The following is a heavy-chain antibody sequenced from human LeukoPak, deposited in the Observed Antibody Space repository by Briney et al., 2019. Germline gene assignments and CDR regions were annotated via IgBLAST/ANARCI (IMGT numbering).Heavy chain of an antibody. CDR3: VKDGGSYAEQYYFDY. Sequence: GRSLRLSCAASGFTFDDYAMHWVRQAPGKGLEWVSGISWNSGSIGYADSVKGRFTISRDNAKNSLYLQMNSLRAEDTALYYCVKDGGSYAEQYYFDYWGQGTLVTVSS. V-gene: IGHV3-9*01. D-gene: IGHD3-16*01. J-gene: IGHJ4*02. CDR2: ISWNSGSI. CDR1: GFTFDDYA.